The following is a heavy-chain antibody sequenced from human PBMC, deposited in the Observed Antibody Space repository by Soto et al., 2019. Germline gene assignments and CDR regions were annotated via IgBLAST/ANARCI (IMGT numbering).Heavy chain of an antibody. CDR2: ISYDGSNK. V-gene: IGHV3-30*18. J-gene: IGHJ4*02. Sequence: VQLVESGGGLVQPGGSLRLSCAASGFTFSSYGMHWVRQAPGKGLEWVAVISYDGSNKYYADSVKGRFTISRDNSKNTLYLQMNSLRAEDTAVYYCAKDRLGGPGDYWGQGTLVTVSS. CDR1: GFTFSSYG. D-gene: IGHD2-15*01. CDR3: AKDRLGGPGDY.